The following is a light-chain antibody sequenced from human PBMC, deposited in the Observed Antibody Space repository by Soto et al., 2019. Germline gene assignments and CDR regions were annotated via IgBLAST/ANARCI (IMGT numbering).Light chain of an antibody. Sequence: DIPMTQSPSSLSASVGDRVTITCRASQSIFNYLNWYQQKPGKAPKLLIFATSNLQSGVPSRFSGSGFGTEFTLTISSLQLEDFATYSCQHSSLSPWTFGQGTKVEIK. CDR3: QHSSLSPWT. CDR2: ATS. CDR1: QSIFNY. J-gene: IGKJ1*01. V-gene: IGKV1-39*01.